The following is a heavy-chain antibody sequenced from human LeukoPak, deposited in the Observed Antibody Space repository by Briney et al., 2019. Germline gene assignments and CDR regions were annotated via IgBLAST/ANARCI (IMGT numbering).Heavy chain of an antibody. CDR1: GHTFTSYD. Sequence: ASVKVSCKASGHTFTSYDISWVRQATGQGLEWMGWLNPRNGNTGSAEKFQGRVTVTRDTSISTVYMELSSLRSEDTAVYYCARSLSSHYDALTGYYTRAFDIWGQGTMVTVSS. CDR3: ARSLSSHYDALTGYYTRAFDI. V-gene: IGHV1-8*01. CDR2: LNPRNGNT. D-gene: IGHD3-9*01. J-gene: IGHJ3*02.